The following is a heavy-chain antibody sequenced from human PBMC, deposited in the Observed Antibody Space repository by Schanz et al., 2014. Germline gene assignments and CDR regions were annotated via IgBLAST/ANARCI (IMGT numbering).Heavy chain of an antibody. V-gene: IGHV1-18*01. D-gene: IGHD3-9*01. J-gene: IGHJ6*02. CDR3: ARVQDDILTGSEYYYGMDV. CDR2: ISPYNGNT. CDR1: GYTFSSYG. Sequence: QVQVVQSGAEVKKPGASVKVSCKASGYTFSSYGITWVRQAPGQGLEWMGWISPYNGNTNYAQKLQGRVTMTTDTSTSTAYMELRSLRSDDTAVYYCARVQDDILTGSEYYYGMDVWGQGTTVTVSS.